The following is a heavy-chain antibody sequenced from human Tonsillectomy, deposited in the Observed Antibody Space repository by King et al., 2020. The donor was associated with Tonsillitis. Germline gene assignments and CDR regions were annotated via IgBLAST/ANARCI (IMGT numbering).Heavy chain of an antibody. CDR2: IVVGSGNT. D-gene: IGHD1-26*01. CDR3: AAPKGSLVGATASLDY. Sequence: QLVQSGPEVKKPGTSVKVSCKASGVTFTSSAMQWVRQARGQRLEWIGWIVVGSGNTNYAQKFQERVTITRDMSTSTAYMELSSLRSADTAVYDCAAPKGSLVGATASLDYWGQGTLVTVSS. J-gene: IGHJ4*02. CDR1: GVTFTSSA. V-gene: IGHV1-58*02.